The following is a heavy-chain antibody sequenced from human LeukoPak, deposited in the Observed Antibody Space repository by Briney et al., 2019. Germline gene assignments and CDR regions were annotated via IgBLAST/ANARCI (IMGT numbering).Heavy chain of an antibody. D-gene: IGHD6-19*01. CDR2: INPNSGGT. CDR1: GYTFTGYY. V-gene: IGHV1-2*02. Sequence: ASVKVSCKASGYTFTGYYMHWVRQAPGQGLEWMGWINPNSGGTNYAQKLQGRVTMTTDTSTSTAYMELRSLRSDDTAVYYCARHWGRGLYSSGWYRAFDIWGQGTMVTVSS. J-gene: IGHJ3*02. CDR3: ARHWGRGLYSSGWYRAFDI.